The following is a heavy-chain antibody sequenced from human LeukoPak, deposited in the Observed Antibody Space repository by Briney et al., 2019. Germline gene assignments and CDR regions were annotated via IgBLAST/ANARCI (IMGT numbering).Heavy chain of an antibody. CDR1: GFTFSSYA. D-gene: IGHD3-10*01. CDR2: IRSKSYGGTS. V-gene: IGHV3-49*04. Sequence: PGGSLRLSCAASGFTFSSYAMSWVRQAPGKGLEWVAFIRSKSYGGTSEYAASVRGRFTVSRDDSKSIAYLQMESLKTEDTAVYYCSRDFWRFGLDFWGQGTPVTVSS. J-gene: IGHJ4*02. CDR3: SRDFWRFGLDF.